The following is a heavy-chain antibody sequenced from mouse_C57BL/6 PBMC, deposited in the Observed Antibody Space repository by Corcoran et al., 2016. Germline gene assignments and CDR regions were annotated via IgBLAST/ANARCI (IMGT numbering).Heavy chain of an antibody. Sequence: QIQLVQSGPELKKPEETVKISCKASGYTFTTYGMSWVKQAPGKDLKWMGWINTYSGVPTYADDFKGRFAFSLETSASTAYLQINNLKNEDTATYFCVRDSNWYFDVWGTGTTVTVSS. CDR2: INTYSGVP. CDR1: GYTFTTYG. CDR3: VRDSNWYFDV. V-gene: IGHV9-3*01. J-gene: IGHJ1*03.